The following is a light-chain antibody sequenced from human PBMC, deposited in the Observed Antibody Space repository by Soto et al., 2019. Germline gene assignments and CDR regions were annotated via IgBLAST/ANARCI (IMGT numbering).Light chain of an antibody. CDR3: QQYDTLPQA. Sequence: DIQMTQSPSSLSASVGDRVTSTCQASQDINNYLNWYQHKPGKAPKLLIHGASNLKTGVPSRFSGSGSGTDFFFTISSLQPEDIATYYCQQYDTLPQAFGGGTKVEIK. V-gene: IGKV1-33*01. CDR1: QDINNY. J-gene: IGKJ4*01. CDR2: GAS.